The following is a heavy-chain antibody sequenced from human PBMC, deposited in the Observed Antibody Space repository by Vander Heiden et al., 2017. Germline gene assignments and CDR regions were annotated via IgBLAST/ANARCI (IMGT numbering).Heavy chain of an antibody. CDR1: GSTFTNAW. CDR2: IKSKAEGGAT. D-gene: IGHD1-26*01. Sequence: EVQLVESGGGLVKPGGSLRLSCAVSGSTFTNAWMNWVRQAPRKGLEWVGRIKSKAEGGATDYAAPVKGRFTISRDDSENTVYLQMNSLKSEDTAVYYCTTGGSYSAFDIWGQGTMVTVSS. J-gene: IGHJ3*02. V-gene: IGHV3-15*07. CDR3: TTGGSYSAFDI.